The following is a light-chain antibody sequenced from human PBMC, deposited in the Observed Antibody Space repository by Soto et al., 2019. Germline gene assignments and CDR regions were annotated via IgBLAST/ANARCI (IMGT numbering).Light chain of an antibody. J-gene: IGKJ1*01. V-gene: IGKV3-15*01. CDR2: GAS. CDR1: QTVNSN. Sequence: EIVMTQSPATLSVSPGERATLSCRASQTVNSNLAWYQQRPGQAPRLLISGASTRAPGIPARFSGSGSGTEFTLTISSLQSEDFAVYYCQQYNNWPPGTFGQGTRVEI. CDR3: QQYNNWPPGT.